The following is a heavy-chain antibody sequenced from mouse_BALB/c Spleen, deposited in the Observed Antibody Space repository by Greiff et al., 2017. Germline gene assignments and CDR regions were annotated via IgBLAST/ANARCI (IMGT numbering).Heavy chain of an antibody. V-gene: IGHV1-80*01. Sequence: VQLQESGAELVRPGSSVKISCKASGYAFSSYWMNWVKQRPGQGLEWIGQIYPGDGDTNYNGKFKGKATLTADKSSSTAYMQLSSLTSEDSAVYFCARLTTYYYAMDYWSQGTSVTVSS. J-gene: IGHJ4*01. D-gene: IGHD6-1*01. CDR2: IYPGDGDT. CDR1: GYAFSSYW. CDR3: ARLTTYYYAMDY.